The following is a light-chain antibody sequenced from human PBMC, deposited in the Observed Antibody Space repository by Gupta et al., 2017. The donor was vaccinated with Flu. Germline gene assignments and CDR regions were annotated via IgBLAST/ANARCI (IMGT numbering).Light chain of an antibody. CDR1: SCIDLRTYR. J-gene: IGLJ1*01. V-gene: IGLV5-45*02. CDR2: YKSDSDQ. CDR3: MIWHNSAYV. Sequence: QAVLTQPSSLSASPGTSASLTCTFRSCIDLRTYRIYWYRQKPGSPPQYLLRYKSDSDQQQASGVPSRFSGSKDASANAGILLISGLHSEDEADYYCMIWHNSAYVFGAGTKVTVL.